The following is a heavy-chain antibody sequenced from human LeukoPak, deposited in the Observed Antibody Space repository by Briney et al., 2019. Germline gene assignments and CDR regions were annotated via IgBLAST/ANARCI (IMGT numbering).Heavy chain of an antibody. J-gene: IGHJ6*02. Sequence: GGSLRLSCAASGFTFSNYAMNWVRQAPGKGLEWVSLISSSGDNAYYADSVRGRFTISRDKSKNTVSLQMNSLRGEDTAVYYCAIAARVGGGGMDVWGQGTPVTVSS. D-gene: IGHD1-26*01. CDR2: ISSSGDNA. V-gene: IGHV3-23*01. CDR3: AIAARVGGGGMDV. CDR1: GFTFSNYA.